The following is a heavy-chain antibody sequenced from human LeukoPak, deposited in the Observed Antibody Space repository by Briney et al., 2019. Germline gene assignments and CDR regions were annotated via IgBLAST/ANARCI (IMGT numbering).Heavy chain of an antibody. V-gene: IGHV3-48*03. CDR2: ISSSGSTI. CDR1: GFTFSSYE. J-gene: IGHJ3*02. Sequence: PGGSLRLSCAASGFTFSSYEMNWVRQAPGKGLEWVSYISSSGSTIYYADSVKRRFTISRDNAKNSLYLQMNSLRAEDTAVYYCAREIRDRERVVGATPPAFDIWGQGTMVTVSS. CDR3: AREIRDRERVVGATPPAFDI. D-gene: IGHD1-26*01.